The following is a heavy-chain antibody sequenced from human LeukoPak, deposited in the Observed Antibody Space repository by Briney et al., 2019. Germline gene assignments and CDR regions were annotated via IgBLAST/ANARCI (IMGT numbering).Heavy chain of an antibody. CDR1: GYTFTSYY. Sequence: ASVKVSCKASGYTFTSYYMHWVRQAPGQGLEWMGIINPSGGSTSYAQKFQGRVTMTRDTSTSTVYMELSSLRSEDTAVYYCARAKLAYCGGDCYTVNAFDIWGQGTMVTVSS. CDR2: INPSGGST. J-gene: IGHJ3*02. CDR3: ARAKLAYCGGDCYTVNAFDI. D-gene: IGHD2-21*01. V-gene: IGHV1-46*01.